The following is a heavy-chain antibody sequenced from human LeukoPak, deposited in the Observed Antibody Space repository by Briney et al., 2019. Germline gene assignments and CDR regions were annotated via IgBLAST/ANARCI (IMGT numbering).Heavy chain of an antibody. V-gene: IGHV4-38-2*01. Sequence: SETLSLTCAVSGYSINSGYYWGWIWQPPGKGLEWIGSIYHSGSTYYNPSLKSRVTISVDRSKNQFSLRLSSVTAADTAVYYCATLAAAGRFDYWGQGTLVAVSS. CDR2: IYHSGST. D-gene: IGHD6-13*01. J-gene: IGHJ4*02. CDR1: GYSINSGYY. CDR3: ATLAAAGRFDY.